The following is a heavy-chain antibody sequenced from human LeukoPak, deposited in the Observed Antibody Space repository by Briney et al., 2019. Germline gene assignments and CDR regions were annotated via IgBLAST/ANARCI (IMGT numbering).Heavy chain of an antibody. Sequence: PGGSLRLSCAASGFTFSSYGMHWVRQAPGKGLEWVAVISYDGSNKYYADSVKGRFTISRDNSKNTLYLQMNSLRVEDTAVYYCASSTYNYDYALDVWGQGTTVTVSS. CDR1: GFTFSSYG. D-gene: IGHD3-16*01. J-gene: IGHJ6*02. V-gene: IGHV3-30*03. CDR3: ASSTYNYDYALDV. CDR2: ISYDGSNK.